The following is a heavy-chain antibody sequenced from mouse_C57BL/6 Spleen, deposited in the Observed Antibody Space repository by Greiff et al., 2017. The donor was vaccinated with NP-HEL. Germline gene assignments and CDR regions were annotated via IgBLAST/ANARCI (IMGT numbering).Heavy chain of an antibody. V-gene: IGHV5-17*01. CDR1: GFTFSDYG. J-gene: IGHJ4*01. D-gene: IGHD4-1*01. CDR2: ISSGSSTI. CDR3: ERRRKWDRYAMDY. Sequence: EVKLMESGGGLVKPGGSLKLSCAASGFTFSDYGMHWVRQAPEKGLEWVAYISSGSSTIYYADTVKGRFTISRDNAKNTLFLQMTSLSSEDTDMYYCERRRKWDRYAMDYWGQGTTVTVSS.